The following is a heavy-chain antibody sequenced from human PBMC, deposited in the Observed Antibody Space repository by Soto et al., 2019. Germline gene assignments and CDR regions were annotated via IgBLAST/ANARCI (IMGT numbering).Heavy chain of an antibody. CDR1: GFTFNTYD. CDR3: ARVYSSSSGKAMDV. D-gene: IGHD6-6*01. CDR2: ISSSATTM. V-gene: IGHV3-48*03. Sequence: VGSLRLSCAASGFTFNTYDMNWVRQTPGKGLKWIAYISSSATTMYYADSVKGRFTISRDNAKNSLFLQMSSLRADDTAVYYCARVYSSSSGKAMDVWGQGTTVIVSS. J-gene: IGHJ6*02.